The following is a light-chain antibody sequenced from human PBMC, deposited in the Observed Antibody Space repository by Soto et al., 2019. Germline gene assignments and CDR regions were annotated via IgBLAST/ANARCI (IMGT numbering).Light chain of an antibody. CDR2: TAS. CDR1: QSISTY. V-gene: IGKV1-39*01. CDR3: QQSYSPLHT. Sequence: DIQMTQSPSSLSASVGDRVTITCRASQSISTYLHWYQEKPGRPPKLLIYTASSLQSGVPSRFTGSGSGTDFTLTISSLQPEDFATYYYQQSYSPLHTFGPGTKVEI. J-gene: IGKJ3*01.